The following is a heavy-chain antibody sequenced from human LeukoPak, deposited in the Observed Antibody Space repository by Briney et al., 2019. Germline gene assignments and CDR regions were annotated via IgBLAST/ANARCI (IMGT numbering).Heavy chain of an antibody. J-gene: IGHJ4*02. Sequence: PSETLSLTCTVSGGSISSSSYYWGWIRQPPGKGLEWIGSIYYSGSTYYNPSLKSRVTISVDTSKNQFSLKLSSVTAADTAVYYCARGSDGDDYGDYGVPGTTSHFDYWGQGTLVTVSS. D-gene: IGHD4-17*01. CDR2: IYYSGST. CDR1: GGSISSSSYY. V-gene: IGHV4-39*01. CDR3: ARGSDGDDYGDYGVPGTTSHFDY.